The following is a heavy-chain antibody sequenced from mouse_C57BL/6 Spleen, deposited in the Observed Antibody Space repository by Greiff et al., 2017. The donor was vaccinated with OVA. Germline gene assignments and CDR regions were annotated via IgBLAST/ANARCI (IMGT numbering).Heavy chain of an antibody. CDR1: GFTFSDYG. CDR2: ISSGSSTI. V-gene: IGHV5-17*01. Sequence: VQLKESGGGLVKPGGSLKLSCAASGFTFSDYGMHWVRQAPEKGLAWVAYISSGSSTIYYADTVKGRFTISRDNAKNTLFLQMTSLRSEDTAMYYCARDWAFAYWGQGTLVTVSA. J-gene: IGHJ3*01. CDR3: ARDWAFAY. D-gene: IGHD4-1*01.